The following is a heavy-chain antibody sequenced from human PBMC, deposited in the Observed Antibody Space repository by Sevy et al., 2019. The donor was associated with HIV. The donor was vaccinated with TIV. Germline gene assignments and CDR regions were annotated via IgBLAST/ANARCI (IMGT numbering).Heavy chain of an antibody. CDR1: GFTFSSYD. Sequence: GGSLRLSCAGSGFTFSSYDMNWVRQVPGKGLEWISKISSSGSSIYYADSVKGRFTIARDNAKNSLNLQMNSLRAEDTALYYCARNGGAYDTGFDPWGQGTLVTVSS. D-gene: IGHD3-22*01. CDR2: ISSSGSSI. V-gene: IGHV3-48*03. CDR3: ARNGGAYDTGFDP. J-gene: IGHJ5*02.